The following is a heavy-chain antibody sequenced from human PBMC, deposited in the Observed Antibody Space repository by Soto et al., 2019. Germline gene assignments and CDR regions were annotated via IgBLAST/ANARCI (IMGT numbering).Heavy chain of an antibody. D-gene: IGHD4-17*01. CDR3: ARVWTTVTNWFDP. J-gene: IGHJ5*02. V-gene: IGHV4-4*02. Sequence: QVQLQESGPGLVKPSGTLSLTCAVSGGSISSSNWWSWVRQPPGKGLEWIGEIYHSGSTYYNPSLKGRVTISVDKSKTQFSLKLSAVTAADTAVYYCARVWTTVTNWFDPWGQGTLVTVSS. CDR1: GGSISSSNW. CDR2: IYHSGST.